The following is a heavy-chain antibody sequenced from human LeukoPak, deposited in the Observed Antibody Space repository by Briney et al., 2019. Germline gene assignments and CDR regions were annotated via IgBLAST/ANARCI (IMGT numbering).Heavy chain of an antibody. V-gene: IGHV4-34*01. D-gene: IGHD3-3*01. CDR1: GGSFSGYY. Sequence: SETLSLTCAVYGGSFSGYYWSWIRQPPGKGLEWIGEINHSGSTNYNPSLKSRVTISVDTSKNQFSLKLSSVTAADTAVYYCARNQRITIFGVVKAFDYWGQGTLVTVSS. CDR3: ARNQRITIFGVVKAFDY. J-gene: IGHJ4*02. CDR2: INHSGST.